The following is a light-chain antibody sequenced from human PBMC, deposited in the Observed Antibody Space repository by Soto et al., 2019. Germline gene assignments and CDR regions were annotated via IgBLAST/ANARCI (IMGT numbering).Light chain of an antibody. CDR1: QTIRRW. CDR2: TDS. J-gene: IGKJ1*01. Sequence: IQVTQSPSTLSASVGYTVTITCRSSQTIRRWLAWYQQQPGKAPRLLIYTDSTLESGVPSRFSASGSGTEFTLTISTLHPYDFATYYCQEYNNYWTVGQGAQVDI. CDR3: QEYNNYWT. V-gene: IGKV1-5*01.